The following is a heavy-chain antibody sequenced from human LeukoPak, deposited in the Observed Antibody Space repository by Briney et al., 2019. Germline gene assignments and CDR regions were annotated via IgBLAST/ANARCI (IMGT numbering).Heavy chain of an antibody. CDR3: ARESYPKFEPKSGVWYFDY. CDR2: ISRSGSTK. CDR1: GFTFSDYN. Sequence: GGSLRLSCAASGFTFSDYNMRWIRQAPGKGLEWVSSISRSGSTKYYADSVKGRFTISRDNAKNTLFLQMNRLRAEDTAVDYCARESYPKFEPKSGVWYFDYWGQGTLVTVSS. D-gene: IGHD3-10*01. J-gene: IGHJ4*02. V-gene: IGHV3-11*01.